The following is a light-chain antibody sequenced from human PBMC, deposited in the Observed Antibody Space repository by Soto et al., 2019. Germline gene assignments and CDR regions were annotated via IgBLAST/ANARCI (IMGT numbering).Light chain of an antibody. CDR3: QQYTDWPALT. J-gene: IGKJ4*01. CDR2: AAS. CDR1: QSVSTN. V-gene: IGKV3-15*01. Sequence: ETVMTQSPATLSVSPGERATLSCRASQSVSTNLAWYQQKPGQAPRLLIYAASTRATGIPTRFRGSGSGTEFTLTINSLQREDFAVYYCQQYTDWPALTFGGGNKVE.